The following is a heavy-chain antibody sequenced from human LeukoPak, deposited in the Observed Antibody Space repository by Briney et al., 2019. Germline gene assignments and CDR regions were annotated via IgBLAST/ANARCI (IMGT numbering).Heavy chain of an antibody. J-gene: IGHJ5*02. V-gene: IGHV1-8*03. CDR1: GYTFTTYD. D-gene: IGHD4-23*01. CDR3: ARDYGGNSGWFDP. Sequence: ASVKVSCKASGYTFTTYDINWVRQATGQGLEWMGWMSPNSGNTGYAQKFQGRVTLTRDTSISTAYMELSSLTSEDTAVYFCARDYGGNSGWFDPWGQGTLVTVSS. CDR2: MSPNSGNT.